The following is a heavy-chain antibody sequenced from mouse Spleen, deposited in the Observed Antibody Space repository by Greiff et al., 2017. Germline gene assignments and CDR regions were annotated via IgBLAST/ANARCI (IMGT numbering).Heavy chain of an antibody. CDR2: IDPEDGDT. CDR1: GFNITDYY. D-gene: IGHD2-5*01. CDR3: ARRGYSKGFAY. Sequence: EVQLQQSGAELVRPGASVKLSCTASGFNITDYYMHWVKQRPEQGLEWIGRIDPEDGDTEYAPKFQGKATLTVDTSSSTAYMQLSSLTSEDSAVYYCARRGYSKGFAYWGQGTLVTVSA. V-gene: IGHV14-1*01. J-gene: IGHJ3*01.